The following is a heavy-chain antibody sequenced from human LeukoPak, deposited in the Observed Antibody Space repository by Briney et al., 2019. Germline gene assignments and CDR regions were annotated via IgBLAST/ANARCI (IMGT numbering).Heavy chain of an antibody. CDR2: ISGSSGII. CDR3: ARDESGYYLGYFDY. D-gene: IGHD3-22*01. J-gene: IGHJ4*02. CDR1: GFTFNTYT. Sequence: GGSLRLSCAASGFTFNTYTMNWVRQAPGKGLEWVSYISGSSGIIDYADSVRGRFTISRDNAKNSLYLQMNSLRAEDTAVYYCARDESGYYLGYFDYWGQGTLVTVSS. V-gene: IGHV3-48*01.